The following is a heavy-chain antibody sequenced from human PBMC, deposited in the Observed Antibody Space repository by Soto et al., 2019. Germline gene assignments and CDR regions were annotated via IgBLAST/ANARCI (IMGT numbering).Heavy chain of an antibody. V-gene: IGHV3-23*01. CDR2: ISGSGGST. D-gene: IGHD2-2*01. Sequence: EVQLLESGGGLVQPGGSLRLSCAASGFTFSSYAMSWVRQAPEKGLEWVSAISGSGGSTYYADSVKGRFTISRDNSKNTLYLQMNSLRAEDTAVYYCAKVGVIVVVPEYWGQGTLVTVSS. J-gene: IGHJ4*02. CDR1: GFTFSSYA. CDR3: AKVGVIVVVPEY.